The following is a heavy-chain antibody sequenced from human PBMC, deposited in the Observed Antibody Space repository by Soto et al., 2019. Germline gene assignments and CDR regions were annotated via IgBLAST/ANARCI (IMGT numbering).Heavy chain of an antibody. D-gene: IGHD2-8*01. CDR2: IYYSGST. CDR1: GGSIRSYY. J-gene: IGHJ4*02. Sequence: QVQLQESGPGLVKPSETLSLTCTVSGGSIRSYYWSWSRQPPRKGLEWIGHIYYSGSTNYNPSLNSRVTISVDTSKNHFSMKLSSVTAADTAVYYLARRYAGNFDCWGQGTLVTVYS. V-gene: IGHV4-59*01. CDR3: ARRYAGNFDC.